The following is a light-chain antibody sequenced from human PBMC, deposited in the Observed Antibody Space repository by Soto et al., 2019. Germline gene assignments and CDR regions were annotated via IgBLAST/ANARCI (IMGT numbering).Light chain of an antibody. CDR3: QQYDNWPPGIT. CDR1: QSVSTN. V-gene: IGKV3-15*01. Sequence: RAIQSVSTNVAWYQQRPGQALSLLIYGASTRASGCPARFTGSGSGTEFTLTISSLQSEDFALYYCQQYDNWPPGITFGQGTRLEI. CDR2: GAS. J-gene: IGKJ5*01.